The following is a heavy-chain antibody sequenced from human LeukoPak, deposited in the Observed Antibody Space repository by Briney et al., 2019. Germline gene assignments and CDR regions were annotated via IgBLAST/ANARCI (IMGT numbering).Heavy chain of an antibody. J-gene: IGHJ4*02. Sequence: PSETLSLTCAVYGGSFSGYYWSWIRQPPGKGLEWIGEINHSGSTNYNPSLKSRVTISVDTFKNQFSLKLSSVTAADTAVYYCARGRNIAARPVDYWGQGTLVTVSS. D-gene: IGHD6-6*01. CDR2: INHSGST. V-gene: IGHV4-34*01. CDR1: GGSFSGYY. CDR3: ARGRNIAARPVDY.